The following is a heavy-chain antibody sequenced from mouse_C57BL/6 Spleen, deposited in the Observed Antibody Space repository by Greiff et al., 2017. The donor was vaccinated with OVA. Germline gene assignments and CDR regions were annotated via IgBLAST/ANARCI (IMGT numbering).Heavy chain of an antibody. V-gene: IGHV1-72*01. CDR2: IVPNSGGT. D-gene: IGHD2-4*01. CDR3: GNRAYDYDYFDY. J-gene: IGHJ2*01. Sequence: QVQLKQPGAELVKPGASVKLSCKASGYTFTSYWMHWVKQRPGRGLEWIGRIVPNSGGTKYNEKFKSKATLTVDKPSSTAYMQLSSLTSEDSAVYCGGNRAYDYDYFDYWGQGTTLTVSS. CDR1: GYTFTSYW.